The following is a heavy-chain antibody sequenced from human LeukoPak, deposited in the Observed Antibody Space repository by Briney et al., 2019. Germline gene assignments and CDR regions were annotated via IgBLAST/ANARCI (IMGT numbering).Heavy chain of an antibody. CDR3: ARDGVGATLGLDY. D-gene: IGHD1-26*01. CDR2: ISSSSSTI. V-gene: IGHV3-48*01. J-gene: IGHJ4*02. Sequence: PGGSLRLSCAASGFTFSSYSMNWVRQAPGKGLEWVSSISSSSSTIYYADSVKGRFTISRDNAKNSLYLQMNSLRAEDTAVYYCARDGVGATLGLDYWGQGTLVTVSS. CDR1: GFTFSSYS.